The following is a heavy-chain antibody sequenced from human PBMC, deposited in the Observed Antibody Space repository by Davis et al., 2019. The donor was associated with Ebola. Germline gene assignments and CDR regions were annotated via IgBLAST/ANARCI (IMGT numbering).Heavy chain of an antibody. CDR2: IYYSGST. Sequence: PSETLSLTCTVSGGSISSSSYYWGWIRQPPGKGLEWIGSIYYSGSTYYNPSLKSRVTISVDTSKNQFSLKLSSVTAEDTAVYYCARLQGDYSNWYYYGMDVWGQGTTVTVSS. J-gene: IGHJ6*02. CDR1: GGSISSSSYY. D-gene: IGHD4-11*01. V-gene: IGHV4-39*07. CDR3: ARLQGDYSNWYYYGMDV.